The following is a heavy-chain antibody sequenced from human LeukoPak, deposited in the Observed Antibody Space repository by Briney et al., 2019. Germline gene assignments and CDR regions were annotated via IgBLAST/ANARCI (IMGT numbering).Heavy chain of an antibody. D-gene: IGHD3-9*01. Sequence: GRSLRLSCAASGFTFDDYAMHWVRQAPGKGLEWVSGISWNSGSIGYADSVKGRFTISRDHAKNSLYLQMNSLRAEDTALYYCAKSAYDILTGYSDYWGQGTLVTVSS. CDR2: ISWNSGSI. J-gene: IGHJ4*02. CDR1: GFTFDDYA. V-gene: IGHV3-9*01. CDR3: AKSAYDILTGYSDY.